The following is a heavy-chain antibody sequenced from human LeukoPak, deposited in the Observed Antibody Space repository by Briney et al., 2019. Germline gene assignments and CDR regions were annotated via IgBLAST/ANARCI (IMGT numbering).Heavy chain of an antibody. CDR3: ARTRANTATFDS. D-gene: IGHD5-18*01. J-gene: IGHJ4*02. Sequence: GGSLRLSCAASGFTFSSYWMTWVRQAPGKGLEWVANIKPDGSEKYYVDSVKGRFTISRDNAKNSLYLQMDSLRGEDTAVYYCARTRANTATFDSWGQGTLVTVSS. V-gene: IGHV3-7*01. CDR2: IKPDGSEK. CDR1: GFTFSSYW.